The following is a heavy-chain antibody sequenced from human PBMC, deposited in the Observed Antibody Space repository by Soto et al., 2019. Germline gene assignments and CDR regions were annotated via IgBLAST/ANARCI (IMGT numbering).Heavy chain of an antibody. CDR3: ARSEEDSDYYYYGMDV. CDR1: GDTVSSNSVA. Sequence: SPTLSLTCVGSGDTVSSNSVAWNWVRQSPSRGLEWLGRTYYRSRWYSDYAVSVRSRIDINADTSKNQVSLQLNSVTPEDTAVYYCARSEEDSDYYYYGMDVWGQGTTVTSP. J-gene: IGHJ6*02. D-gene: IGHD2-15*01. V-gene: IGHV6-1*01. CDR2: TYYRSRWYS.